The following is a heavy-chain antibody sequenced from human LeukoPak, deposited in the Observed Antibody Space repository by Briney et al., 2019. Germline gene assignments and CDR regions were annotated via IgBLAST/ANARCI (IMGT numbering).Heavy chain of an antibody. V-gene: IGHV3-21*01. Sequence: GGSLRLSCAASGFTFSSYSMNWVRQAPGKGLEWVSSISSSSSYIYYADSVKGRFTISRDNAKNSLYLQMNSLRAEDTAVYCCARESPLYGDPGFFDYWGQGTLVTVSS. D-gene: IGHD4-17*01. CDR3: ARESPLYGDPGFFDY. CDR2: ISSSSSYI. J-gene: IGHJ4*02. CDR1: GFTFSSYS.